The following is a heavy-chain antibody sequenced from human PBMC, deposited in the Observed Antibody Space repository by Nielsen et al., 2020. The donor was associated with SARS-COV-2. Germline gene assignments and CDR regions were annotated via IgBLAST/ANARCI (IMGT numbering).Heavy chain of an antibody. Sequence: GSLRLSCAVYGGSFSGYYWSWIRQPPGKGLEWIGEINHSGSTNYNPSLKSRVTIFVDTSKNQFSLKVTSVTAADTAVYYCTRPRNLAFDIWGQGTMVTVSS. CDR2: INHSGST. CDR3: TRPRNLAFDI. CDR1: GGSFSGYY. D-gene: IGHD1-14*01. J-gene: IGHJ3*02. V-gene: IGHV4-34*01.